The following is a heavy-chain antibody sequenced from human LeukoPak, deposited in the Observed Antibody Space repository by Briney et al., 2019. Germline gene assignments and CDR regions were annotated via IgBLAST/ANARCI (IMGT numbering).Heavy chain of an antibody. Sequence: ASVKVSCKASGYTFTSYYMHWVRQAPGQRLEWMGWINAGNGNTKYSQKFQGRVTITRDTSASTAYMELSSLRSEDTAVYYCASSCRYCSSTSCFDPWAREPWSPSPQ. CDR3: ASSCRYCSSTSCFDP. J-gene: IGHJ5*02. CDR1: GYTFTSYY. D-gene: IGHD2-2*01. V-gene: IGHV1-3*01. CDR2: INAGNGNT.